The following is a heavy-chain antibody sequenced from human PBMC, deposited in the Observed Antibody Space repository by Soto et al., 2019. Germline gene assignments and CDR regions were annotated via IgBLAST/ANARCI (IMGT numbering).Heavy chain of an antibody. CDR2: VGNDGSVT. D-gene: IGHD6-19*01. V-gene: IGHV3-30*02. Sequence: GGSLRLSCAASGFTFSNYAMNWVRQAPGKGLEWVAVVGNDGSVTVYTDSVKGRFILSRDNSKTTVYLQMNSPRVEDTAVYYCAKETNEVAGPWYFDLWGRGTLVTVSS. J-gene: IGHJ2*01. CDR3: AKETNEVAGPWYFDL. CDR1: GFTFSNYA.